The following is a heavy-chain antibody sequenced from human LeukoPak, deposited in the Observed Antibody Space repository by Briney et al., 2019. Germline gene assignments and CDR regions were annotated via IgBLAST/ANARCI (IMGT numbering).Heavy chain of an antibody. CDR1: GGSFSGYY. CDR2: IKHSGST. D-gene: IGHD6-6*01. CDR3: ARGQLVRTYYYYYYMDV. Sequence: SETLSLTCAVYGGSFSGYYWSWLRQPPGKGLEWIGEIKHSGSTNYNPSLKSRVTISVDTSKNQFSLKLSSVIAADTAVYYCARGQLVRTYYYYYYMDVWGKGTTVTVSS. J-gene: IGHJ6*03. V-gene: IGHV4-34*01.